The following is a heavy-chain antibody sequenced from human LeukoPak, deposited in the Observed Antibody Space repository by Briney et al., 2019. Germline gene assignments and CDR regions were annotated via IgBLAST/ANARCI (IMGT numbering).Heavy chain of an antibody. CDR1: GGSISSSSYY. CDR3: ARDRDIVVVPAAFDP. CDR2: IYYSGST. Sequence: SETLSLTCTVSGGSISSSSYYWGWIRQPPGKGLEWIGSIYYSGSTYYNPSLKSRVTMSVDTSKNQFSLKLSSVTAADTAVYYCARDRDIVVVPAAFDPWGQGTLVTVSS. V-gene: IGHV4-39*07. D-gene: IGHD2-2*01. J-gene: IGHJ5*02.